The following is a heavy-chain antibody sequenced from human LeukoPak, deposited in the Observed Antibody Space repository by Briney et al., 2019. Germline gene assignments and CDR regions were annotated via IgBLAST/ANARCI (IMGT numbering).Heavy chain of an antibody. D-gene: IGHD4-23*01. Sequence: SETLSLTCTVSGGSISSYYWTWIRQPPGKGLEWIGYIYYSGSTNYNPSLKSRVTISVDTSKNQFSLKLSSVTAADTAVYYCARSVVTLYWYFDLWGRGTLVTVSS. CDR1: GGSISSYY. J-gene: IGHJ2*01. V-gene: IGHV4-59*08. CDR2: IYYSGST. CDR3: ARSVVTLYWYFDL.